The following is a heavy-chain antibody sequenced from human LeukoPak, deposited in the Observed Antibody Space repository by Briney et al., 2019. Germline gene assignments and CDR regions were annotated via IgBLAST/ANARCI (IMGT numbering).Heavy chain of an antibody. CDR2: IYSRGLTRGST. D-gene: IGHD1-26*01. CDR3: ARDQEYSGSYYRYFDY. J-gene: IGHJ4*02. Sequence: PSETLSLTCTVSGGSIRDYYWSWIRQPPGKGLEWIGYIYSRGLTRGSTNYNPSLKSRVTISVDTSKNQFSLKLSSVTAADTAVYYCARDQEYSGSYYRYFDYWGQGTLVTVSS. V-gene: IGHV4-59*01. CDR1: GGSIRDYY.